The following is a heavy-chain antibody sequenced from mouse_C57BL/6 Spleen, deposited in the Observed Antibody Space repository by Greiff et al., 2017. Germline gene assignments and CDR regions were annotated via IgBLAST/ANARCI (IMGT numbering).Heavy chain of an antibody. Sequence: EVQLQQSGPELVKPGASVKISCKASGYSFTGYYMNWVKQSPEKSLEWIGEINPSTGGTTYNQKFKAKATLTVDKSSSTGYMQLKSLTSEDSAGYFCARSITTVVGSFDYWGQGTTLTVSS. D-gene: IGHD1-1*01. CDR1: GYSFTGYY. V-gene: IGHV1-42*01. CDR3: ARSITTVVGSFDY. J-gene: IGHJ2*01. CDR2: INPSTGGT.